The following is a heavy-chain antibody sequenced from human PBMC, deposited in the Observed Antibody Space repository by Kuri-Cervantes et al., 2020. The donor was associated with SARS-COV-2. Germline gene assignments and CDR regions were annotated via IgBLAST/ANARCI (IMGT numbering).Heavy chain of an antibody. CDR1: GGSISSSSYY. Sequence: ESLKISCTVSGGSISSSSYYWGWIRQPPGKGLEWIGSIYYSGSTYYNPSLKSRVTISVDTSKNQFSLKLSSVTAADTAVYYCAKRGYYYDSSGLTDWGQGTLVTVSS. CDR3: AKRGYYYDSSGLTD. J-gene: IGHJ4*02. CDR2: IYYSGST. D-gene: IGHD3-22*01. V-gene: IGHV4-39*01.